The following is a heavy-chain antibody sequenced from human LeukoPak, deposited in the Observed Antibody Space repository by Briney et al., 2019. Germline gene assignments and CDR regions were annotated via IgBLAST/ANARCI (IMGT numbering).Heavy chain of an antibody. CDR2: INPNSGGT. D-gene: IGHD5-18*01. V-gene: IGHV1-2*02. J-gene: IGHJ4*02. CDR1: GYTFAGYY. CDR3: AREPDTAMAYFDY. Sequence: ASVKVSCKASGYTFAGYYTHWVRQAPGQGLEWMGWINPNSGGTNYAQKFQGRVTMTRDASISTAYMELSRLRSDDTAVYYCAREPDTAMAYFDYWGQGTLVTVSS.